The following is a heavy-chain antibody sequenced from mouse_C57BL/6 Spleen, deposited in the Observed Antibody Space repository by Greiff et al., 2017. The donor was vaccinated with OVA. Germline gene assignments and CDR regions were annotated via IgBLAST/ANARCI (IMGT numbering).Heavy chain of an antibody. CDR1: GFTFSSYG. Sequence: EVQGVESGGDLVKPGGSLKLSCAASGFTFSSYGMSWVRQTPDKRLEWVATISSGGSYTYYPDSVKGRFTISRDNAKNTLYLQMSSLKSEDTAMYYCARLSGTRYYFDYWGQGTTLTVSS. CDR3: ARLSGTRYYFDY. V-gene: IGHV5-6*01. D-gene: IGHD4-1*01. CDR2: ISSGGSYT. J-gene: IGHJ2*01.